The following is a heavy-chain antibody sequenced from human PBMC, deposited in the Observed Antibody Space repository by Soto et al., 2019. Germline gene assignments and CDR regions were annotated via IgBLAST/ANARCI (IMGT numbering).Heavy chain of an antibody. CDR3: ARAYYDILTGYLWFDP. CDR2: IYYSGST. J-gene: IGHJ5*02. V-gene: IGHV4-59*01. Sequence: SETLSLTCTVSGGSISSYYWSWIRQPPGKGLEWIGYIYYSGSTNYNPSLKSRVTISVDTSKNQFSLKLSSVTAADTAVYYCARAYYDILTGYLWFDPWGQGTLVTVYS. D-gene: IGHD3-9*01. CDR1: GGSISSYY.